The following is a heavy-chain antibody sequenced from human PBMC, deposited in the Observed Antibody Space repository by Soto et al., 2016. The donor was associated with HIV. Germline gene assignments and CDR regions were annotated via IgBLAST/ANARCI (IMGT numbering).Heavy chain of an antibody. CDR2: INADGSST. CDR1: GFTFSTYW. CDR3: ARDRSFWTGSLYY. D-gene: IGHD3-3*01. Sequence: EVQLVESGGGLVQPGGSLRLSCAVSGFTFSTYWMHWVRQAPGKGLMWVARINADGSSTSYADSVKGRFTVSRDNAKNTLYLQMNSLRAEDTAVYYCARDRSFWTGSLYYWGQGTLVTSPQ. V-gene: IGHV3-74*01. J-gene: IGHJ4*02.